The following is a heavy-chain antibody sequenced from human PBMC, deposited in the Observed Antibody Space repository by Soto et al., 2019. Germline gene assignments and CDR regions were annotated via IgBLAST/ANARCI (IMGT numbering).Heavy chain of an antibody. V-gene: IGHV1-18*01. Sequence: ASVKSSCRASGYSFTSYRTSWVRQATGQGLAWMGWFSAYNGNKKYAQKLQGRVTMTTDTSTSTAYMEQRSLRSDDTAVYYCARLGGEMTPLLGYYYYMDVWGKGTTVTVSS. D-gene: IGHD7-27*01. CDR1: GYSFTSYR. J-gene: IGHJ6*03. CDR2: FSAYNGNK. CDR3: ARLGGEMTPLLGYYYYMDV.